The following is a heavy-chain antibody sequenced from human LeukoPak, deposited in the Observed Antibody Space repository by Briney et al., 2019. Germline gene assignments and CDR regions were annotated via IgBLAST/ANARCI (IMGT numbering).Heavy chain of an antibody. CDR1: GFTFGDHA. J-gene: IGHJ6*03. D-gene: IGHD6-13*01. Sequence: PGGSLRLSCTTSGFTFGDHAMSWCRQAPGKWLEWVGFIRSKAYGGTTEYAASVKGRFTVSRDDSKSIAYLKMNSLITEDTAVYYCTRAGRDSSSPLYYYYYMDVWGKGTTVTVSS. CDR2: IRSKAYGGTT. V-gene: IGHV3-49*03. CDR3: TRAGRDSSSPLYYYYYMDV.